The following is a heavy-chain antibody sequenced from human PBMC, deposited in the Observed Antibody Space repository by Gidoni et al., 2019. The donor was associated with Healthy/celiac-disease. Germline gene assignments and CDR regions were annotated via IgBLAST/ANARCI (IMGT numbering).Heavy chain of an antibody. J-gene: IGHJ6*02. CDR2: INHSGST. Sequence: QVQLQQWGAGLLKPSETLSLTCAVYGGSFSGYYWSWIRQPPGKGLEWIGEINHSGSTNYNPSLKSRVTISVDTSKNQFSLKLSSVTAADTAVYYCASGRGRSIREYKDGYYYYYGMDVWGQGTTVTVSS. V-gene: IGHV4-34*01. CDR1: GGSFSGYY. CDR3: ASGRGRSIREYKDGYYYYYGMDV. D-gene: IGHD6-6*01.